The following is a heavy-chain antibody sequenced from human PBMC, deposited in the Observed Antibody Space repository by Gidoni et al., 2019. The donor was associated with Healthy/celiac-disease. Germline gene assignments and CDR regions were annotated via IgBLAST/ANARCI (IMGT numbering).Heavy chain of an antibody. CDR2: ISGSGGST. CDR1: GFTFSSYA. V-gene: IGHV3-23*01. D-gene: IGHD2-2*01. CDR3: AKVEGKDIVVVPAATAY. Sequence: EVQLLESGGGLVQPGGSLRLSCAASGFTFSSYAMSWVRQAPGKGLEWVSAISGSGGSTYYADSVKGRFTISRDNSKNTLYLQMNSLRAEDTAVYYCAKVEGKDIVVVPAATAYWGQGTLVTVSS. J-gene: IGHJ4*02.